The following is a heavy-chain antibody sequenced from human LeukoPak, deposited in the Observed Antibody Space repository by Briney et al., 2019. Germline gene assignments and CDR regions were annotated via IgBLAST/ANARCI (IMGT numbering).Heavy chain of an antibody. J-gene: IGHJ4*02. CDR1: GYTFTSYG. CDR2: MNPNSGNT. CDR3: TVLGYCSGGSCYSVDY. D-gene: IGHD2-15*01. V-gene: IGHV1-8*01. Sequence: ASVKVSCKASGYTFTSYGINWVRQATGQGLEWMGWMNPNSGNTGYAQKFQGRVTMTRNTSISTAYMELSSLRSEDTAVYYCTVLGYCSGGSCYSVDYWGQGTLVTVSS.